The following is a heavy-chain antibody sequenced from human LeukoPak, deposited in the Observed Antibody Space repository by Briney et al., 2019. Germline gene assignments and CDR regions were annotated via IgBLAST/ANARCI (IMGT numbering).Heavy chain of an antibody. D-gene: IGHD1-26*01. CDR3: ARDQTKWEPLRRRDYYYMDV. Sequence: PSETLSLTCAVYGGSFSGYYWSWIRQPPGKGLEWIGEIKHSGSTNYNPSLKSRVTISVDTSKNQFSLKLSSVTAADTAVYYCARDQTKWEPLRRRDYYYMDVWGKGTTVTVSS. CDR2: IKHSGST. V-gene: IGHV4-34*01. J-gene: IGHJ6*03. CDR1: GGSFSGYY.